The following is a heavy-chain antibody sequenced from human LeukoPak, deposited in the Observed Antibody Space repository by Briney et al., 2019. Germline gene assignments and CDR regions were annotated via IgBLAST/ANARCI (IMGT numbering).Heavy chain of an antibody. J-gene: IGHJ4*02. D-gene: IGHD3-10*01. CDR2: MYTSGST. CDR3: ARDHYGSGSYKSYFDS. CDR1: GGSISTYY. Sequence: PSETLSLTCTVSGGSISTYYWSWFRQPAGKGLEWIGRMYTSGSTKYNPSLKSRVTISVDNSKNQFSLKLTSVTAADTSVYYCARDHYGSGSYKSYFDSWGQGTRVTVSS. V-gene: IGHV4-4*07.